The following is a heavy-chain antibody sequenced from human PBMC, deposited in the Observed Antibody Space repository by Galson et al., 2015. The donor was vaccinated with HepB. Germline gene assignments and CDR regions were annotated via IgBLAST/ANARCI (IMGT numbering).Heavy chain of an antibody. Sequence: SLRLSCAASGFGFDTHAMSWVRQAPGKGLEWISGISGNGDSTFCGDSVKGRFTVSRDNSKNKLFLQMNSLRAEDTGLYFCAKGYGLFDSWGQGILVTVSS. D-gene: IGHD5-18*01. J-gene: IGHJ5*01. V-gene: IGHV3-23*01. CDR1: GFGFDTHA. CDR3: AKGYGLFDS. CDR2: ISGNGDST.